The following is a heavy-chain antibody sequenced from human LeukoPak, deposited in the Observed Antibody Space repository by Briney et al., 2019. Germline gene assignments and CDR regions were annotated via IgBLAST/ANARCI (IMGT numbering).Heavy chain of an antibody. J-gene: IGHJ5*02. V-gene: IGHV1-18*01. D-gene: IGHD6-13*01. Sequence: ASVKVSCKSSGYTFTRYGISWLRQAPGQGLEWMGWISPDNSNTNYAQKLQGRVTVTTDTSTSTVYMELRNLRSEDTAVYYCAREGQQLVRWFDPWGQGTLVTVSS. CDR2: ISPDNSNT. CDR1: GYTFTRYG. CDR3: AREGQQLVRWFDP.